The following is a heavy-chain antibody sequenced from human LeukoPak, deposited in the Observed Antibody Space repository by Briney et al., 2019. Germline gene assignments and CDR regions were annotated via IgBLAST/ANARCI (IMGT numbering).Heavy chain of an antibody. CDR1: GGSITSYY. D-gene: IGHD6-19*01. J-gene: IGHJ4*02. CDR3: ARQLRGEAVAGHLQPFDY. CDR2: IYYSGST. V-gene: IGHV4-59*08. Sequence: PSETLSLTCSVSGGSITSYYWSWIRQPPGKGLECIGYIYYSGSTNYNPSLKSRVTISVDTSKNQFSLKLSSVTAADTAVYFCARQLRGEAVAGHLQPFDYWGQGTLVTVSS.